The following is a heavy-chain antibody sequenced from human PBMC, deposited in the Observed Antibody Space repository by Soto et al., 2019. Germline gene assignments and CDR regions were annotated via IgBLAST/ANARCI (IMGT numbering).Heavy chain of an antibody. V-gene: IGHV6-1*01. Sequence: SQTLSLTCAISGDSVSSNSAAWNWIRQSPSRGLEWLGRTYYRSKWYNDYAVSVKSRITINPDTSKNQFSLQLNSVTPEDTAVYYCARERITMIVVVTDYYYGMDVWGQGTTVTVSS. J-gene: IGHJ6*02. CDR2: TYYRSKWYN. CDR1: GDSVSSNSAA. CDR3: ARERITMIVVVTDYYYGMDV. D-gene: IGHD3-22*01.